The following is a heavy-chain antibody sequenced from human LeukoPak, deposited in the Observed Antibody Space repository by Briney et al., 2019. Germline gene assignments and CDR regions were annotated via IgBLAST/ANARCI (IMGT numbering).Heavy chain of an antibody. D-gene: IGHD1-26*01. J-gene: IGHJ4*02. Sequence: SQTLSLTCAVSGGSISSGGYSWSWIRQPPGKGLEWIGYIYHSGSTYYNPSLKSRVTISVVRSKDQFSLKLSSVTAADPAVYYCAKGHYSGSTRYYFDYWGQGTPVTVSS. CDR2: IYHSGST. V-gene: IGHV4-30-2*01. CDR3: AKGHYSGSTRYYFDY. CDR1: GGSISSGGYS.